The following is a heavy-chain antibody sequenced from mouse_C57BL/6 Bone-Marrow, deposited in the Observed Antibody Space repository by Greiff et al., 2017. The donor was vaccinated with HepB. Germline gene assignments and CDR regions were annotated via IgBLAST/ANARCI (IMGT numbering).Heavy chain of an antibody. CDR2: ISDGGSYP. J-gene: IGHJ4*01. CDR3: ARDDDGSSYGYYAMDY. D-gene: IGHD1-1*01. CDR1: GFSFRSYA. V-gene: IGHV5-4*01. Sequence: EVQRVESGGGLVKPGGSLKLSCAASGFSFRSYALSWVRQPPDTRLEWVATISDGGSYPYDPDNVKGRFTISRDNARNNLYLQMSHLKSEDTAMYDCARDDDGSSYGYYAMDYWGQGTSVTVAS.